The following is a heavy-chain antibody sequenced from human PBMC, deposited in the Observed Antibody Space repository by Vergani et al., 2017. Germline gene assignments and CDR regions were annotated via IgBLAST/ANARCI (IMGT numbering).Heavy chain of an antibody. J-gene: IGHJ6*02. CDR2: ISGSGGST. V-gene: IGHV3-23*04. D-gene: IGHD5-12*01. CDR1: GFTFNHYA. CDR3: AKANPRNSGYDYLYYYHAMDV. Sequence: EVQLVESGGGLVKPGGSLRLSCAASGFTFNHYAMNWVRQAPGKGLEWVSGISGSGGSTYYAGSVKGRFTISRDSSKNTLYLQKNSLSAGDTAVYYCAKANPRNSGYDYLYYYHAMDVWGQGTTVTVSS.